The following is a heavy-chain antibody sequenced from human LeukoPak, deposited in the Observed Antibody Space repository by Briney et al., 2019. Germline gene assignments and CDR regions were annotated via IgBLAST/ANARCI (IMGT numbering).Heavy chain of an antibody. CDR2: IKQDGSEK. J-gene: IGHJ4*02. CDR1: GLSFSSFA. Sequence: GSLRLSCAASGLSFSSFAMSWVRQGPARGLEWVANIKQDGSEKYYVDSVKGRFTISRDNAKNSLYLQMNSLRAEDTAVYYCAREYSGSPDYWGQGTLVTVSS. D-gene: IGHD5-18*01. CDR3: AREYSGSPDY. V-gene: IGHV3-7*01.